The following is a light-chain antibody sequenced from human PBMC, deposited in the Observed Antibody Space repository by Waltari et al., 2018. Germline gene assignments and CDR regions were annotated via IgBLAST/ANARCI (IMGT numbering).Light chain of an antibody. CDR1: QRIDNF. Sequence: DVQMTQSPFSLSASVGDRVTITCRASQRIDNFLSWCQQKPGKAPNLLIYGASNLQSGVPSRFSGSGFGTDFTLTITSLQPQDSATYYCQQSYTTSWTFGQGTTVEVK. V-gene: IGKV1-39*01. J-gene: IGKJ1*01. CDR2: GAS. CDR3: QQSYTTSWT.